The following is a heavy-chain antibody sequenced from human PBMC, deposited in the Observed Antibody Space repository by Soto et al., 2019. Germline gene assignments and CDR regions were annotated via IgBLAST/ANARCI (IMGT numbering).Heavy chain of an antibody. D-gene: IGHD4-17*01. CDR3: ARFLGYYGDYNWFDP. Sequence: GESLKISCKGSGYSFTSYWIGWVRQMPGKGLEWMGIIYPGDSDTRYSPSFQGQVTISADKSISTAYLQWSSLKASDTAMYYCARFLGYYGDYNWFDPWGQGTLVTVSS. V-gene: IGHV5-51*01. CDR2: IYPGDSDT. CDR1: GYSFTSYW. J-gene: IGHJ5*02.